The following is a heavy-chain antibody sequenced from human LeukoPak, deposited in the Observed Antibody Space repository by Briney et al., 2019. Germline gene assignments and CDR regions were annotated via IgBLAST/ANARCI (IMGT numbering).Heavy chain of an antibody. J-gene: IGHJ4*02. CDR1: GFIFGNSW. Sequence: PVEALRLSCAASGFIFGNSWMTWVRQAPGKGLEWVANVKQDGSERYYVDSLKGRFTISRDNARNSLHLQMNSLRAEDTALYYCARDYDYGDYPGYWGQGTLVTVS. CDR2: VKQDGSER. V-gene: IGHV3-7*05. CDR3: ARDYDYGDYPGY. D-gene: IGHD4-17*01.